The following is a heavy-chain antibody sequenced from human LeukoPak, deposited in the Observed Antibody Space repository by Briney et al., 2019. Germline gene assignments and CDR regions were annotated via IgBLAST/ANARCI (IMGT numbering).Heavy chain of an antibody. D-gene: IGHD3-3*01. V-gene: IGHV4-59*01. CDR2: IYYSGST. Sequence: PSETLSLTCTVSGGSISSYYWSWIRQPPGKGLEWIGYIYYSGSTNYNPSLKSRVTISVDTSKNQFSLKLSSVTAADTAVYYCTTDHILRFLEWSDYWGQGTLVTVSS. CDR3: TTDHILRFLEWSDY. J-gene: IGHJ4*02. CDR1: GGSISSYY.